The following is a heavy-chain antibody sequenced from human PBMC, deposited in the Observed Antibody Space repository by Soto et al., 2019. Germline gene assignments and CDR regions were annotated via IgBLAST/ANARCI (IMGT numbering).Heavy chain of an antibody. D-gene: IGHD3-22*01. CDR2: IYYSENT. Sequence: SETLSLTCTVSGVSISSGDYYWSWIRQPPGKGLEWIGYIYYSENTNYNPSLKSRVTISGDTSKNQFSLKLSSVTAADTAVYYCARSSSGYYDRVPVYWGQGTLVTVSS. V-gene: IGHV4-61*08. J-gene: IGHJ4*02. CDR1: GVSISSGDYY. CDR3: ARSSSGYYDRVPVY.